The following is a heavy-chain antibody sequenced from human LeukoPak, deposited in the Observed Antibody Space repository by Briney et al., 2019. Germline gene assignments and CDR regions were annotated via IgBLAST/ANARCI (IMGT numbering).Heavy chain of an antibody. V-gene: IGHV1-18*01. D-gene: IGHD3-22*01. J-gene: IGHJ4*02. Sequence: ASVKVSCKASGYTFTSYGISWVRQAPGQGLEWMGWISVYNGNTNNAQKLQGRVTMTTDTSTSTAYMELRSPRSDDTAVYYCARVYNYYDTSGYYLGNYFDHWGRGTLVTVSS. CDR2: ISVYNGNT. CDR3: ARVYNYYDTSGYYLGNYFDH. CDR1: GYTFTSYG.